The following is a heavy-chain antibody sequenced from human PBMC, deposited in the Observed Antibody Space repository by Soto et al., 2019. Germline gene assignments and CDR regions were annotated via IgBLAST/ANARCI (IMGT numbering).Heavy chain of an antibody. CDR2: ISGRGSVT. D-gene: IGHD6-13*01. J-gene: IGHJ4*02. CDR1: GFNFRSYG. V-gene: IGHV3-23*01. CDR3: AKGGVAAARGYFDH. Sequence: GGPLRLSCAASGFNFRSYGLSWVRQAPGKGLEWVSDISGRGSVTNYADSVKGRFTISRDNSNNALTRQMDSLRAEDTGVYYCAKGGVAAARGYFDHWGQGTRVTVSS.